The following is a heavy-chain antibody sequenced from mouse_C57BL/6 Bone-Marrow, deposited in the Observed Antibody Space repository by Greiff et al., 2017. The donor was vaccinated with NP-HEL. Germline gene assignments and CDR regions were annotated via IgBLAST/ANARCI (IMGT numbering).Heavy chain of an antibody. CDR2: ISYDGSN. V-gene: IGHV3-6*01. CDR3: ARDPSSYGYYAMDY. D-gene: IGHD2-10*01. Sequence: EVQLVESGPGLVKPSQSLSLTCSVTGYSITSGYYWNWIRQFPGNKLEWMGYISYDGSNNYNPSLKNRISITRDTSKNQFFLKFNSVTTEDTATYYCARDPSSYGYYAMDYWGQGTSVTVSS. CDR1: GYSITSGYY. J-gene: IGHJ4*01.